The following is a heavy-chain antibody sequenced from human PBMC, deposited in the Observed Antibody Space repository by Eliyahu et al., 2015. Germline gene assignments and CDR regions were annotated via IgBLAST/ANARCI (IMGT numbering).Heavy chain of an antibody. J-gene: IGHJ4*02. V-gene: IGHV1-18*01. CDR1: GYTFVSYG. CDR2: ISPYNGDK. CDR3: ARDWDSYCRSTSCYGDY. D-gene: IGHD2-2*01. Sequence: QVQLVQSGAEVKEPGASARVSCKASGYTFVSYGISWVRQAPGQGLEWVGWISPYNGDKTYAQKFQGRVTMTTDKSTNTAYMELRSLRYDDTAVYYCARDWDSYCRSTSCYGDYWGQGSLVTVSS.